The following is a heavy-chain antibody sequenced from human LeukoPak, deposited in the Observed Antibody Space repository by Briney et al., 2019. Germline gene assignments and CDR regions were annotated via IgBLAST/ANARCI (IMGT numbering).Heavy chain of an antibody. CDR3: ARDYTLTVGTTSYFQH. V-gene: IGHV7-4-1*01. CDR2: ISTNTGNP. J-gene: IGHJ1*01. CDR1: GYTFTSYY. D-gene: IGHD1-7*01. Sequence: WASVKVSCKASGYTFTSYYMHWVRQAPGQGLEFLGWISTNTGNPTYAQGFTGRFVFSLDTSVSTAYLQIRSLKAEDSAVYYCARDYTLTVGTTSYFQHWGQGTRVTVSS.